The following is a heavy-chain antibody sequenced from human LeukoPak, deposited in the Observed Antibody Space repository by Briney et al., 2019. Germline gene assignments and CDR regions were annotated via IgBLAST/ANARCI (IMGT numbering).Heavy chain of an antibody. Sequence: KASETLSLTCTVSGGSSNYCWDWIRQPPGKGLEWIGEINHSGSTNYNPSLKSRVTISVDTSKNQFSLKLSSVTAADTAVYYCARTLSHYDFWSGYYWFDPWGQGTLVTVSS. V-gene: IGHV4-34*01. CDR2: INHSGST. CDR1: GGSSNYC. CDR3: ARTLSHYDFWSGYYWFDP. D-gene: IGHD3-3*01. J-gene: IGHJ5*02.